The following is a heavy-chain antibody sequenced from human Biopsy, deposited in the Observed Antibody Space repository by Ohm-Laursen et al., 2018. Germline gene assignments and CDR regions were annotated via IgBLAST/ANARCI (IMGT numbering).Heavy chain of an antibody. J-gene: IGHJ4*02. Sequence: GTLSLTCTVSGASVTSGSYYWSWIRQPPGKGLGWLGYISNIGSTNYNPSLKSRVTISVDTSKNHFSLKLTSVTAADTAVYYCARELALAGDFDSWGQGTLVTVSS. CDR2: ISNIGST. D-gene: IGHD6-19*01. CDR3: ARELALAGDFDS. CDR1: GASVTSGSYY. V-gene: IGHV4-61*01.